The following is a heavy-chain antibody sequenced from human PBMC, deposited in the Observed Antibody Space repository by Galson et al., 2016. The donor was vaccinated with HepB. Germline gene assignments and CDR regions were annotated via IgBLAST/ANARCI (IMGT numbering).Heavy chain of an antibody. CDR3: ARTTGSYYDSSYHFDY. CDR2: IDWDDDK. Sequence: PALVKPTQTLTLTCTFSGFSLSTTGMRVAWIRQPPGKALEWLARIDWDDDKFYSTSLKTRLTISKDTSKNQVILTMTNMGPVDTATYYCARTTGSYYDSSYHFDYWGQGTLVTVSS. CDR1: GFSLSTTGMR. D-gene: IGHD3-22*01. J-gene: IGHJ4*02. V-gene: IGHV2-70*04.